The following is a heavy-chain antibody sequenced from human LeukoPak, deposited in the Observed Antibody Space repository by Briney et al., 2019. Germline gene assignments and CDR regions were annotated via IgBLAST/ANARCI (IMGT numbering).Heavy chain of an antibody. CDR2: IYYSGST. D-gene: IGHD3-10*01. J-gene: IGHJ2*01. V-gene: IGHV4-39*01. CDR1: GGSISSSSYC. CDR3: ASLYGSGSGNDWYFDL. Sequence: SETLSLTCTVSGGSISSSSYCWGWIRQPPGKGLEWIGSIYYSGSTYYNPSLKSRVTISVDTSKNQFSLKLSSVTAADTAVYYCASLYGSGSGNDWYFDLWGRGTLVTVSS.